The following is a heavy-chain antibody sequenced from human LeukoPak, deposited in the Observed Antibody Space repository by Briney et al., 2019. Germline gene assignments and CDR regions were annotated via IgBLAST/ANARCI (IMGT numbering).Heavy chain of an antibody. CDR1: GFTFSSYA. CDR2: ISSSGGST. J-gene: IGHJ4*02. D-gene: IGHD5-24*01. Sequence: GGSLRLSCAASGFTFSSYALSWVRQTPGKGLEWVSGISSSGGSTFYADSVKGRFTISRDNSENTLYLQMSSLRDEDTAVYYCAKDESQMDHFDYWGQGTLVTVSS. CDR3: AKDESQMDHFDY. V-gene: IGHV3-23*01.